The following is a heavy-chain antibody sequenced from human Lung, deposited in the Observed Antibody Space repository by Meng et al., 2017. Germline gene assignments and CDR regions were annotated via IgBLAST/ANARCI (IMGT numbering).Heavy chain of an antibody. CDR3: ARGPTTMAHDFDY. V-gene: IGHV4-34*01. CDR1: GAQRSYYF. D-gene: IGHD4-11*01. CDR2: KKHSGSS. Sequence: QQWGARLLTPPESPSPPCVFSGAQRSYYFCSRQQQNPATNKKKKKKKKHSGSSNYNPSRESRATISADTSQNNLSLKLSSVTAADSAVYYCARGPTTMAHDFDYWGQGTLVTVSS. J-gene: IGHJ4*02.